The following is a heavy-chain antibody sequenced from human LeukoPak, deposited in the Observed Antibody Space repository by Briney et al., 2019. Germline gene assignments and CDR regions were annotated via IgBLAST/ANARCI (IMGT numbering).Heavy chain of an antibody. V-gene: IGHV3-23*01. D-gene: IGHD6-19*01. J-gene: IGHJ4*02. CDR2: ISGNGGAT. CDR1: GFTFNSYA. Sequence: GGSLRLSCAASGFTFNSYAMSWVRQAPGKGLEWVSSISGNGGATYYADSVEGRFTISRDNSKNTFYLQMNSLRAEDTAVYYCAKPKYPVAGSNYFDYWGQGTLVTVSS. CDR3: AKPKYPVAGSNYFDY.